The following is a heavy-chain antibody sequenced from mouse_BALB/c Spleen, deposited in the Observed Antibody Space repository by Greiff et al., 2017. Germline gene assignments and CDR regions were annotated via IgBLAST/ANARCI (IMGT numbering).Heavy chain of an antibody. V-gene: IGHV1-14*01. D-gene: IGHD1-1*01. CDR2: INPYNDGT. CDR3: ARGIITTVPAMDY. J-gene: IGHJ4*01. Sequence: VQLQQSGPELVKPGASVKMSCKASGYTFTSYVMHWVKQKPGQGLEWIGYINPYNDGTKYNEKFKGKATLTSDKSSSTAYMELSSLTSEDSAVYYCARGIITTVPAMDYWGQGTSVTVSS. CDR1: GYTFTSYV.